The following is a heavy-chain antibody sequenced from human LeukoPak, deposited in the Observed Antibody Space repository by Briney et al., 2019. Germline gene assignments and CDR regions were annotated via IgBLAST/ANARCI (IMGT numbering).Heavy chain of an antibody. CDR3: ARGNDWSGYHPFDH. V-gene: IGHV4-59*01. CDR1: GGSISSYY. CDR2: VSFSGDT. D-gene: IGHD3-3*01. Sequence: SETLSLTCTVSGGSISSYYWSWIRQPPGKGLEWIGYVSFSGDTNYNPSLKSRVAISVDTSKNQFSLKLTSVTAADTALYYCARGNDWSGYHPFDHWGQGTLVTVSS. J-gene: IGHJ4*02.